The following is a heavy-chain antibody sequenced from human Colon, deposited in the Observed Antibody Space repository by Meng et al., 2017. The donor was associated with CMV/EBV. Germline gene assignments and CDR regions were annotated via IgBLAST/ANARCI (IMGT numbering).Heavy chain of an antibody. J-gene: IGHJ4*02. V-gene: IGHV3-23*01. Sequence: GESLKISCAASGFTFSTYSMSWVRQAPGKGLEWVSGISSSGGSTYYAASVKGRFTISRDNSRDTVYLQMNNLRPEDAATYFCARDSGTGSYVFHFDHWGLGAQVTVSS. CDR1: GFTFSTYS. CDR2: ISSSGGST. CDR3: ARDSGTGSYVFHFDH. D-gene: IGHD3-10*01.